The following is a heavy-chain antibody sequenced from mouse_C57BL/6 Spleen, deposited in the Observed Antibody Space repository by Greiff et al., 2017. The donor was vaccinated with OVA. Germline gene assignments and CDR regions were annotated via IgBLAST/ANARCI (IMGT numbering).Heavy chain of an antibody. V-gene: IGHV5-9*01. D-gene: IGHD1-1*01. CDR1: GFTFSSYT. CDR3: ARHGYYDSSPIAY. CDR2: ISGGGGNT. J-gene: IGHJ3*01. Sequence: EVQRVESGGGLVKPGGSLKLSCAASGFTFSSYTMSWVRQTPEKRLEWVATISGGGGNTYYPDSVKGRFTISRDNAKNTLYLQMSSLRSEDTALYYCARHGYYDSSPIAYWGQGTLVTVSA.